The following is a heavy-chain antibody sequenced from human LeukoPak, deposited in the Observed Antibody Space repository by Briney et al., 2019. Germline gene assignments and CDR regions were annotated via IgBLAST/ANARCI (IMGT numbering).Heavy chain of an antibody. CDR1: GFTFSSYA. J-gene: IGHJ4*02. V-gene: IGHV3-23*01. CDR3: AKAVPDRTYYYDSSGYRTYYFDY. D-gene: IGHD3-22*01. CDR2: ISGSGGST. Sequence: GGSLRLSCAASGFTFSSYAMSWVRQAPGKGLEWVSAISGSGGSTYYADSVKGRFTISRDNSKNTLYLQMNSLRAEDTAVYYCAKAVPDRTYYYDSSGYRTYYFDYWGQGTLVTVSS.